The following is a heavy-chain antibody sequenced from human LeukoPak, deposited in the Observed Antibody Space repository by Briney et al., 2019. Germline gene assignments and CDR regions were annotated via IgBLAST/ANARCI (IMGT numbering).Heavy chain of an antibody. D-gene: IGHD1-26*01. CDR1: GFSFSSYG. V-gene: IGHV3-15*01. CDR3: TTGAPVGY. CDR2: IKSKTDGGTT. J-gene: IGHJ4*02. Sequence: PGGSLRLSCAASGFSFSSYGVNWVRQAPGKGLEWVGRIKSKTDGGTTDYAAPVKGRFTISGDDSKNTLYLQMNSLKTEDTAVYYCTTGAPVGYWGQGTLVTVSS.